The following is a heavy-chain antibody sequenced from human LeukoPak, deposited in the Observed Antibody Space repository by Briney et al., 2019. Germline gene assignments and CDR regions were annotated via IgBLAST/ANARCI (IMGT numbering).Heavy chain of an antibody. J-gene: IGHJ4*02. CDR3: ARFIAVAGYDY. D-gene: IGHD6-19*01. V-gene: IGHV1-8*02. Sequence: ASVKVSCKASGYTFTSYVISWVRQATGQGLEWMGWMNPNSGNTGYAQKFQGRVTMTRNTSISTAYMELSSLRSEDTAVYYCARFIAVAGYDYWGQGTLVTVSS. CDR1: GYTFTSYV. CDR2: MNPNSGNT.